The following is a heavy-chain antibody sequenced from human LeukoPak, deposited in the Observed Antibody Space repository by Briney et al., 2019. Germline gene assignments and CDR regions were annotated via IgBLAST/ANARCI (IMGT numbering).Heavy chain of an antibody. CDR3: ARGDYNDGAGYLDH. Sequence: SETLSLTCTVSGASISSYSWSWIRQPPGKGLEWIGYIYYSGSTNDNPSLKSRVSVSMDTSKNQLSLKLSSVTAADTAVYYCARGDYNDGAGYLDHWGQGTLVPVSS. CDR1: GASISSYS. V-gene: IGHV4-59*08. D-gene: IGHD3-22*01. CDR2: IYYSGST. J-gene: IGHJ5*02.